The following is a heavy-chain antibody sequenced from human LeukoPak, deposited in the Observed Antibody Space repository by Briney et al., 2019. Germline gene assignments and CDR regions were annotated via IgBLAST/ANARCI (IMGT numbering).Heavy chain of an antibody. Sequence: GGSLRLSCADSGVTISSNYMSWVRQAPGQGLEGVTVIYSGGSTYYADSVKGRFTISRDNSKNTLYLHMNSLRAEDTAVYYCARGVVYNVFDYWGQGTLVTVSS. V-gene: IGHV3-53*01. CDR3: ARGVVYNVFDY. D-gene: IGHD5-24*01. J-gene: IGHJ4*02. CDR1: GVTISSNY. CDR2: IYSGGST.